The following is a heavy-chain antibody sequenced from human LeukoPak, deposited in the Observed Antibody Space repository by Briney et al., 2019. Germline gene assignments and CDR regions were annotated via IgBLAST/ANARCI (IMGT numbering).Heavy chain of an antibody. V-gene: IGHV3-64*01. Sequence: GGSLRLSCAASGFTFRSYGMHWVRQAPGKGLEYVSAISSNGGRTYYANSVKGRFTISRDNSRNTLYLQMGSLRAEDMAVYYCATYYYDSGGFHFHNGGQATLVTVSS. D-gene: IGHD3-22*01. J-gene: IGHJ1*01. CDR1: GFTFRSYG. CDR2: ISSNGGRT. CDR3: ATYYYDSGGFHFHN.